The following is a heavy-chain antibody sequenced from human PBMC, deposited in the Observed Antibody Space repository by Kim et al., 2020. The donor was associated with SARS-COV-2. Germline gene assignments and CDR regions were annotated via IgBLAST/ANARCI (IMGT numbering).Heavy chain of an antibody. CDR2: IKSKTDGGTT. CDR1: GFTFSNAW. D-gene: IGHD2-15*01. V-gene: IGHV3-15*01. J-gene: IGHJ4*02. Sequence: GGSLRLSCAASGFTFSNAWMSWVRQAPGKGLEWVGRIKSKTDGGTTDYAAPVKGRFTISRDDSKNTLYLQMNSLKTEDTAVYYCTTESCSGGSCSPFDYWGQGTLVTVSS. CDR3: TTESCSGGSCSPFDY.